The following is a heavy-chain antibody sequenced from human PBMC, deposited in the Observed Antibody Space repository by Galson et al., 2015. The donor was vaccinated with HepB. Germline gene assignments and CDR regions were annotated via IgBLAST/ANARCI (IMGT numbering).Heavy chain of an antibody. Sequence: LRLSCAASEFTFSSSWMTWVRPAPGKGLEGVATIKPDGSEKNYVDFVKGRFTISRDNAKNSLYLQMNTLRAEDTAVYYCAKGGGTLVAWGQGTTVTVSS. CDR2: IKPDGSEK. V-gene: IGHV3-7*03. CDR3: AKGGGTLVA. D-gene: IGHD5-12*01. CDR1: EFTFSSSW. J-gene: IGHJ6*02.